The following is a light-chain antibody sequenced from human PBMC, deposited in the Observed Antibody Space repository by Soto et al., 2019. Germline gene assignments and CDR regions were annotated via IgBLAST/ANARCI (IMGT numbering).Light chain of an antibody. CDR3: GAWDGGLSAFV. CDR1: SSNIGNSF. Sequence: QSALTQPPSVSAAPGRTVTISCSGSSSNIGNSFVSWYQQLPGTAPRLLIYDNNERPSGIPDRFSGSKSGTSATLGITGLQTGDEADYYCGAWDGGLSAFVFGTGTQLTVL. V-gene: IGLV1-51*01. J-gene: IGLJ1*01. CDR2: DNN.